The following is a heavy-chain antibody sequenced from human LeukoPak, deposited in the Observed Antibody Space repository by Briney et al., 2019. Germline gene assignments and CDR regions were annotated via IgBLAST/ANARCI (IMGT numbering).Heavy chain of an antibody. CDR2: IYSGGST. J-gene: IGHJ4*02. V-gene: IGHV3-53*01. Sequence: GGSLRLSCAASGFTFSSNYMSWVRQAPGKGLEGVSVIYSGGSTYYADSVTGRFTISRDNSKNTLYLQMNSLRADDTAVCYCASGKATAMAQGYWGQGTLVTVSS. CDR3: ASGKATAMAQGY. D-gene: IGHD5-18*01. CDR1: GFTFSSNY.